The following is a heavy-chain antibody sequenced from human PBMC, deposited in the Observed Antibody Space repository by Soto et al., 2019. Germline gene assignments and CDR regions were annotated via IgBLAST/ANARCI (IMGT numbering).Heavy chain of an antibody. J-gene: IGHJ6*02. CDR3: ARHRATTAYYYGMDV. Sequence: GESLKISWKGAGYSFTSYWIGWVRQMPGKGLEWMGIIYPGDSDTRYSPSFQGQVTISADKSISTAYLQWSSLKASDTAMYYCARHRATTAYYYGMDVWGQGTTVTVSS. D-gene: IGHD5-12*01. V-gene: IGHV5-51*01. CDR1: GYSFTSYW. CDR2: IYPGDSDT.